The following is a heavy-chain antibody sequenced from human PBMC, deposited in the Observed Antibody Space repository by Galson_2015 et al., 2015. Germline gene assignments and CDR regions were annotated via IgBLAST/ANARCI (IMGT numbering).Heavy chain of an antibody. J-gene: IGHJ4*02. D-gene: IGHD2-2*01. V-gene: IGHV3-7*05. CDR3: ARDRFRVVPAAMVSSYFDY. CDR1: GFTFSSYW. Sequence: SLRLSCAASGFTFSSYWMSWVRQAPGKGLEWVANIKQDGSEKYYVDSVKGRFTISRDNAKNSLYLQMNSLRAEDTAVYYCARDRFRVVPAAMVSSYFDYWGQGTLVTVSS. CDR2: IKQDGSEK.